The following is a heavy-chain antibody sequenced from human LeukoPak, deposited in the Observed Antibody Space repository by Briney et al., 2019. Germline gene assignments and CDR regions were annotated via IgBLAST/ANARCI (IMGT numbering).Heavy chain of an antibody. V-gene: IGHV2-26*01. J-gene: IGHJ4*02. Sequence: SGPVLVKPTETLTLTCTVSGFSLNNVRMGVSWIRQPPGKALEWLAHIFSNDETSYSTSLKSRLTISKDTLKSQVVLTMTNVDPVDTATYYCARIPGRYCSSPSCYNEVYWGQGTLVTVSS. CDR2: IFSNDET. D-gene: IGHD2-2*02. CDR3: ARIPGRYCSSPSCYNEVY. CDR1: GFSLNNVRMG.